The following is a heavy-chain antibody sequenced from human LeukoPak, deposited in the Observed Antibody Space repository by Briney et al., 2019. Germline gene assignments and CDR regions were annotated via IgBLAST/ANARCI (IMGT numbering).Heavy chain of an antibody. CDR2: IVRSTNYI. V-gene: IGHV3-21*01. CDR1: GFPLSGYS. Sequence: GGSLRLSCAASGFPLSGYSMNWVRQAPGKGLEWVSSIVRSTNYIYYADSVKGRFTISSDNARNSLYLQMNSLRAEDTAVYYCVRVGYCSSSTCRNYFDYWGQGTLVTVSP. CDR3: VRVGYCSSSTCRNYFDY. J-gene: IGHJ4*02. D-gene: IGHD2-2*01.